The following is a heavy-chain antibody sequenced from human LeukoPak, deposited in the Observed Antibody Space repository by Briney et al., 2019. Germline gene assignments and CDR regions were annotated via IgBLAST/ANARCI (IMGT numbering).Heavy chain of an antibody. V-gene: IGHV3-23*01. J-gene: IGHJ3*02. CDR3: AKDPPTVMANAFHI. CDR1: APTFSSYG. D-gene: IGHD5-18*01. Sequence: PGGSLRLSCAASAPTFSSYGMSWVRNPQGKGLEWVSSISGSGGTTYYADSVKGRFTISRDNSKNTLYLQMNSLRADDTAVYSCAKDPPTVMANAFHIWGQGTMVTVS. CDR2: ISGSGGTT.